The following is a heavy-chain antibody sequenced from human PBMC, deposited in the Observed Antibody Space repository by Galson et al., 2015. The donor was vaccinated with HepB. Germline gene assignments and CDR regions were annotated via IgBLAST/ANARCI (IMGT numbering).Heavy chain of an antibody. CDR1: GFTFSTYT. D-gene: IGHD3-10*01. J-gene: IGHJ2*01. V-gene: IGHV3-48*02. CDR3: ARVFFGSGNSPAYWYFDL. CDR2: ISSTGTTI. Sequence: SLRLSCAASGFTFSTYTMNWVRQAPGKGLESVSYISSTGTTIYYADSVKGRFIVSRDNAQNSLDLQMNSLRDEDTAVYYCARVFFGSGNSPAYWYFDLRGRGTLVTVSS.